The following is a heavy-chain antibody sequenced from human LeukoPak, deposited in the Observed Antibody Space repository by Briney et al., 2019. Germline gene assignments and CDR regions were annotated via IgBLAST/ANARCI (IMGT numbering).Heavy chain of an antibody. J-gene: IGHJ3*02. D-gene: IGHD2-15*01. Sequence: PSETLSLTCAVYGGSFSGYYWSWIRQPPGKGLEWIGEINHSGSTNYNPSLKSRVTISVDTSKNQFSLKLSSVTAADTAVYYCARETARVGAFDIWGQGTMVTVSS. CDR1: GGSFSGYY. CDR2: INHSGST. V-gene: IGHV4-34*01. CDR3: ARETARVGAFDI.